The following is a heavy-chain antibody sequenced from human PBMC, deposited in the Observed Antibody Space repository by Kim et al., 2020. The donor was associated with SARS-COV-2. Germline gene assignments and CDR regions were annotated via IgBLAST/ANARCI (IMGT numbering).Heavy chain of an antibody. CDR3: ARGGVKQQLRDGMDV. CDR2: ISAGGGVT. D-gene: IGHD2-2*01. CDR1: GFTFGSYG. Sequence: GGSLRLSCAASGFTFGSYGMSWVRQAPGKGLECVSVISAGGGVTFYADSVRGRFTFSGDSSKNTLYLQMDSLRVEDTAIYYCARGGVKQQLRDGMDVWGQRTTVSVSS. V-gene: IGHV3-23*01. J-gene: IGHJ6*02.